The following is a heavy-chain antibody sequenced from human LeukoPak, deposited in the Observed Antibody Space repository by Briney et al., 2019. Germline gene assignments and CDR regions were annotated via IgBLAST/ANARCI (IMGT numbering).Heavy chain of an antibody. V-gene: IGHV3-30*18. D-gene: IGHD6-13*01. Sequence: GGSLRLSCAASGFTFSSYGMHWVRLAPGKGLEWVAVISYDGSNKYYADSVKGRFTISRDNSKNTLYLQMNSLRAEDTAVYYCAKEGGGSSSWYYYYYGMDVWGQGTTVTVSS. CDR2: ISYDGSNK. J-gene: IGHJ6*02. CDR1: GFTFSSYG. CDR3: AKEGGGSSSWYYYYYGMDV.